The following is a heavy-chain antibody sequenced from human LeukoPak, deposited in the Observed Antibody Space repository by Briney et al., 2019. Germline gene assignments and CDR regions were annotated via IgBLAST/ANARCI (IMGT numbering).Heavy chain of an antibody. CDR2: IYSGGST. J-gene: IGHJ4*02. CDR1: GFTVSSNY. D-gene: IGHD2-21*02. CDR3: ARMKDCGGDCYSVDY. Sequence: GGSLRLSCAASGFTVSSNYMSWVRQAPGKGLEWVSVIYSGGSTYYADSVKGRFTISRDNSKNTLYLQMNSLRAEDTAVYYCARMKDCGGDCYSVDYWGQGTLVTVSS. V-gene: IGHV3-53*05.